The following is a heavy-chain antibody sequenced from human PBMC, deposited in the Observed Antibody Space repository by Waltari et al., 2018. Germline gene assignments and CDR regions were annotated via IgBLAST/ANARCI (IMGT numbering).Heavy chain of an antibody. V-gene: IGHV4-31*03. CDR1: GGPISSGGYY. CDR3: ARDPASGYDYYYYYMDV. D-gene: IGHD5-12*01. CDR2: IYYSGST. J-gene: IGHJ6*03. Sequence: QVQLQESGPGLVKPSQTLSLTCTVSGGPISSGGYYWSWIRQHPGKGLEWIGYIYYSGSTYYNPSLKSRVTISVDTSKNQFSLKLSSVTAADTAVYYCARDPASGYDYYYYYMDVWGKGTTVTVSS.